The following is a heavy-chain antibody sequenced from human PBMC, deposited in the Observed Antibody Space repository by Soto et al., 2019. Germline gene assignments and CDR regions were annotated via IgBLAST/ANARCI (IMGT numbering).Heavy chain of an antibody. CDR1: GGSISSSSYY. CDR3: ARHYYDSSGYYYDWCDH. Sequence: SETLSLTCTVSGGSISSSSYYWGWIRQPPGKGLEWIGSIYYSVSTYYNPSLKSRVTISVDTSKNQFSLKLSSVTAADTAVYYCARHYYDSSGYYYDWCDHWGEGTLVNVSS. J-gene: IGHJ5*02. D-gene: IGHD3-22*01. CDR2: IYYSVST. V-gene: IGHV4-39*01.